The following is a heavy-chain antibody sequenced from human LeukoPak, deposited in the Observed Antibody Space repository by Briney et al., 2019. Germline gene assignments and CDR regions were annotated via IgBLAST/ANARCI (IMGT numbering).Heavy chain of an antibody. D-gene: IGHD1-26*01. J-gene: IGHJ4*02. CDR1: GFTFSAYG. Sequence: GGSLRLSCTASGFTFSAYGMHWVRQAPGKGLEWVSFIRYDETYKYYADSVKGRFTVSRDNAKNSLYLQMNSLRAEDTAVYYCARDTGSLDYWGQGTLATVSS. V-gene: IGHV3-30*02. CDR2: IRYDETYK. CDR3: ARDTGSLDY.